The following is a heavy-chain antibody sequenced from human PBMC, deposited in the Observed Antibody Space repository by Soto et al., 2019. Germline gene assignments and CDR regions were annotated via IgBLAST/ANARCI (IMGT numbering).Heavy chain of an antibody. V-gene: IGHV3-11*06. CDR2: IASSDGGSYT. D-gene: IGHD3-22*01. CDR3: VRYYDSAGYSSFDY. J-gene: IGHJ4*02. CDR1: GLTFSDYY. Sequence: GGSLRLSCAASGLTFSDYYMSWIRQAPGKGLEWLSYIASSDGGSYTNYADSVKGRFTISRDSARNSLYLQMNSLRAEDTAVYYCVRYYDSAGYSSFDYRAQRTPVPVSS.